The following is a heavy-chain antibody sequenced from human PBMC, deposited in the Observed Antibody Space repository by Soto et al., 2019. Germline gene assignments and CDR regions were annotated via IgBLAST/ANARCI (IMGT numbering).Heavy chain of an antibody. D-gene: IGHD2-2*01. Sequence: QVQLVESGGHAVQPGRSLRLACATSGFTFRNFGMQWVRQAPGKGLEWVAVIWSDGNKTFYRNSVKGRFTISRDNAENTLFLQMNSLRVEDTAFYYCARSQYCSSASCFAFDYWSRGTLVTVSS. CDR1: GFTFRNFG. CDR2: IWSDGNKT. J-gene: IGHJ4*02. V-gene: IGHV3-33*01. CDR3: ARSQYCSSASCFAFDY.